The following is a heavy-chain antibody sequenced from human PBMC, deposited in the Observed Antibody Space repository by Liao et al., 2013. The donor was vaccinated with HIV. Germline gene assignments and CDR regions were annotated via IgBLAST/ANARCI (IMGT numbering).Heavy chain of an antibody. CDR1: GGSISSSSYY. CDR2: INHSGST. J-gene: IGHJ4*02. D-gene: IGHD3-22*01. CDR3: ATAGDTSGYYWAALDS. Sequence: QLQLQESGPGLVKPSETLSLTCTVSGGSISSSSYYWGWIRQPPGKGLEWIGEINHSGSTNYNPSLKSRVTISVDTSKNQFSLKLSSVTAADTAVYYCATAGDTSGYYWAALDSWGQGTLVTVSS. V-gene: IGHV4-39*07.